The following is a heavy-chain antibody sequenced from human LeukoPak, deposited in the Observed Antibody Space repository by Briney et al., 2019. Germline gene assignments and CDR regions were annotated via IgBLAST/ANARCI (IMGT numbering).Heavy chain of an antibody. CDR3: VKMVRGVISTFHY. CDR1: GFTFSTYA. Sequence: PGGSLRLSCAASGFTFSTYAMSWVRQAPGKGLEWVSGIGGSGGTYYADSVKGRFTISRDNAKNTLYLQMNTLRAEDTAVYYCVKMVRGVISTFHYWDQGTLVTVSS. D-gene: IGHD3-10*01. V-gene: IGHV3-23*01. CDR2: IGGSGGT. J-gene: IGHJ4*02.